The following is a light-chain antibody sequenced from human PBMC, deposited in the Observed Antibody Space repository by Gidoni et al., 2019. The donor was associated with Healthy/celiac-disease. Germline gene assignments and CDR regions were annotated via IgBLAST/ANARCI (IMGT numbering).Light chain of an antibody. CDR1: QSVSSN. CDR3: QQYNNWPI. Sequence: IMMTQSPATLSVSPGERATLSCSASQSVSSNLAWYQQKPGQAPRLLIYGASTRATGIPSRFSGSGSGTEFTLTISSLESEDFAVYYCQQYNNWPIFGPGTKVEIK. V-gene: IGKV3-15*01. J-gene: IGKJ3*01. CDR2: GAS.